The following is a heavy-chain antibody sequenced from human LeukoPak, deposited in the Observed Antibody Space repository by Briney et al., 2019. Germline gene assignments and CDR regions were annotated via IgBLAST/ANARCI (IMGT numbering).Heavy chain of an antibody. J-gene: IGHJ4*02. CDR2: IIISGST. Sequence: SGTLSLTCAVYGGSFSGYYWSWIRQPPGKGLEWIGEIIISGSTNYNPSLKSRVTISVNTSKNQFSLKLSSVTAADTAAYFCARGPPTDYYDSSGFYYVFDYWGQGTLVTVSS. CDR3: ARGPPTDYYDSSGFYYVFDY. CDR1: GGSFSGYY. V-gene: IGHV4-34*01. D-gene: IGHD3-22*01.